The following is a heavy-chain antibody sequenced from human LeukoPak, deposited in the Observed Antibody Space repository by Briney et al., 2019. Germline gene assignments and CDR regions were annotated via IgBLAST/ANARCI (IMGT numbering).Heavy chain of an antibody. J-gene: IGHJ4*02. CDR3: ARGGGTVVIGSFAY. CDR1: GIDFRASG. CDR2: IQTDGRDK. V-gene: IGHV3-30*02. D-gene: IGHD2-2*01. Sequence: GGSLRLSCAASGIDFRASGMHWVRQAPGMGLEWVTFIQTDGRDKYYAASVAGRFTISRDNSKNTVYLNMNNLRPDDTALYYCARGGGTVVIGSFAYWGQGPLVTVSS.